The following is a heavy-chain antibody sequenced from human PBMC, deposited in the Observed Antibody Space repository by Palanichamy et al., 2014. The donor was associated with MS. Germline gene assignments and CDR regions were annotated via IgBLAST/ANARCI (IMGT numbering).Heavy chain of an antibody. V-gene: IGHV3-21*01. CDR3: AREDYYDLRNGYSAHAFDI. J-gene: IGHJ3*02. D-gene: IGHD3-3*01. Sequence: EVQLVESGGGLVKPGGSLRLSCATSGFTFRSYSMNWVRQAPGKGLEWVSSISTSSSYIYYADSVKGRFTISRDNANNSLYLQMSSLRAEDTAVYYCAREDYYDLRNGYSAHAFDIWGQGTMVTVSS. CDR2: ISTSSSYI. CDR1: GFTFRSYS.